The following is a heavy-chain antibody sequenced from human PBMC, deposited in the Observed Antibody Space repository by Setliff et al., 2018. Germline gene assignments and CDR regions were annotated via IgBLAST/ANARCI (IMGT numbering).Heavy chain of an antibody. D-gene: IGHD5-18*01. Sequence: GSLRLSCAVSGFTFSNNAMSWVRQAPGKGLEWVGRIKFISQGGTTDYAAPVKGRFTISRDDSKNTLYLQMNSLKTEDTAVYYCISLWLGYYGLDVWGQGTTVTV. V-gene: IGHV3-15*01. CDR1: GFTFSNNA. CDR3: ISLWLGYYGLDV. CDR2: IKFISQGGTT. J-gene: IGHJ6*02.